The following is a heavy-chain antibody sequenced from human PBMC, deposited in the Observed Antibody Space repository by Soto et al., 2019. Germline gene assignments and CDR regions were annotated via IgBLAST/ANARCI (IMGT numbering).Heavy chain of an antibody. D-gene: IGHD3-22*01. V-gene: IGHV3-21*01. CDR2: ISSSSSYI. Sequence: LRLSCAASGITFSSYSMNWVRQAPGKGLEWVSSISSSSSYIYYADSVKGRFTISRDNAKNSLYLQMNSLRAEDTAVYYCARVRYYYDSSGYYLDYWGQGTLVTVSS. CDR3: ARVRYYYDSSGYYLDY. J-gene: IGHJ4*02. CDR1: GITFSSYS.